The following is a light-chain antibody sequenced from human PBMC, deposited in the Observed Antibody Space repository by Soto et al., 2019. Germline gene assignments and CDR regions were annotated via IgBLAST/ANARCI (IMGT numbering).Light chain of an antibody. CDR2: GAS. CDR1: QTVRTNY. Sequence: EIVLTQSPGTLSLSPGERATLSCRASQTVRTNYLAWFQHKPGQAPRLLIYGASSRATGIPDRFSGSGSGTDFTLTINRLEAEDVAVYYCQEYYSTPPVTFGQGTRVEIK. V-gene: IGKV3-20*01. CDR3: QEYYSTPPVT. J-gene: IGKJ5*01.